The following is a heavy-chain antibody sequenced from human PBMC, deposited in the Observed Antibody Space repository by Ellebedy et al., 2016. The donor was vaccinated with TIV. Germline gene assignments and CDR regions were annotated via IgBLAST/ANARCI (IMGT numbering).Heavy chain of an antibody. V-gene: IGHV3-48*02. J-gene: IGHJ4*02. Sequence: GGSLRLSXAASGFTFSSYSMNWVRQAPGKGLEWVSYISSSSSTIYYADSVKGRFTISRDNAKNALYLQMNSLRDEDTAVYYCAAYGSGSYLSASLDYWGQGTLVTVSS. CDR3: AAYGSGSYLSASLDY. CDR2: ISSSSSTI. CDR1: GFTFSSYS. D-gene: IGHD3-10*01.